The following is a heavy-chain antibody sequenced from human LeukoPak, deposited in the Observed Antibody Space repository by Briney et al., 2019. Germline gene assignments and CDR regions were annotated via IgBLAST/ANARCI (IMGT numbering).Heavy chain of an antibody. J-gene: IGHJ4*02. V-gene: IGHV1-2*02. CDR2: INPNSGGT. Sequence: ASVKVSCKASGYTFTGYYMHWVRQAPGQGLEWMGWINPNSGGTNYAQKFQGSVTMTRDTSISTPYMELSRLTSDDTAVYYCARDKIYDSSGYYDWGQGTLVTVSS. CDR1: GYTFTGYY. CDR3: ARDKIYDSSGYYD. D-gene: IGHD3-22*01.